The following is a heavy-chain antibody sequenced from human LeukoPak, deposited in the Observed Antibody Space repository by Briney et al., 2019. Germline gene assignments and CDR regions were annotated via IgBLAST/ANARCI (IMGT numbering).Heavy chain of an antibody. J-gene: IGHJ4*02. V-gene: IGHV1-18*01. CDR2: ISAYNGNT. Sequence: ASVKVSCKASGYTFSSYGIIWVRQAPGQGLEWMGWISAYNGNTNYAQKFQGRVTMTTDTSTSTAYMELRSLRSDDTALYFCARVEYSSGWPIFDYWGQGTLVTVSS. CDR3: ARVEYSSGWPIFDY. CDR1: GYTFSSYG. D-gene: IGHD6-19*01.